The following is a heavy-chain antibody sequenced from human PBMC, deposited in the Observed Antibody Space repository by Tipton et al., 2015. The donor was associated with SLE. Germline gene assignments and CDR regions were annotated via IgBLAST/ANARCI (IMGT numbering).Heavy chain of an antibody. J-gene: IGHJ6*02. V-gene: IGHV4-59*01. Sequence: TLSLTCTVSGGSISSYYWSWIRQPPGKGLEWIGYIYYSGSTNYNPSIKSRVTISVDRAKNQFSLNLSSVTAADTAVHYCARETTGDTYYYYGMDVWGQGTTVTVSS. CDR3: ARETTGDTYYYYGMDV. D-gene: IGHD7-27*01. CDR1: GGSISSYY. CDR2: IYYSGST.